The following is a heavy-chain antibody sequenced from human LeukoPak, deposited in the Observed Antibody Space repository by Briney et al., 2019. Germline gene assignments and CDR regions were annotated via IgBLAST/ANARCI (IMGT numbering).Heavy chain of an antibody. V-gene: IGHV4-39*07. D-gene: IGHD5-12*01. CDR2: VYYSGST. Sequence: SETLSLTCTVSGGSISSYYWGWIRQPPGKGLEWIGSVYYSGSTYYNPSLKSRVTISVDTSKNQFSLKLSSVTAADTAVYYCARDSGQHNGYDWSHWGQGTLVTVSS. CDR3: ARDSGQHNGYDWSH. CDR1: GGSISSYY. J-gene: IGHJ4*02.